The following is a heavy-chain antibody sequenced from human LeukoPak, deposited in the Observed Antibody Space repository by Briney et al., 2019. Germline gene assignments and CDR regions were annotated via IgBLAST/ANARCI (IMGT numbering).Heavy chain of an antibody. D-gene: IGHD5-24*01. CDR1: VYTCTSYY. Sequence: ASVKVSCKASVYTCTSYYIDWVRQAPGQGLEWMGVMNPSGGSTRYAHKFLGRGTMTGDPSMRTVYMVLRSLTSDDTAVYYCARGPTDAYWGQGTPVTVSS. CDR3: ARGPTDAY. J-gene: IGHJ4*02. V-gene: IGHV1-46*01. CDR2: MNPSGGST.